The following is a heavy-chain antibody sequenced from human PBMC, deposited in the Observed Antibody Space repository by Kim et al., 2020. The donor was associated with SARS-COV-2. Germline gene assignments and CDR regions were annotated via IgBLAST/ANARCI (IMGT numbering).Heavy chain of an antibody. Sequence: GGSLRLSCAASGFTFSSYAMSWVRQAPGKGLEWVSAISGSGGSTYYADSVKGRFTISRDNSKNTLYLQMNSLRAEDTAVYYCAKGQYYYDSSGYYYFDYWGQGTLVTVSS. V-gene: IGHV3-23*01. J-gene: IGHJ4*02. CDR2: ISGSGGST. CDR3: AKGQYYYDSSGYYYFDY. CDR1: GFTFSSYA. D-gene: IGHD3-22*01.